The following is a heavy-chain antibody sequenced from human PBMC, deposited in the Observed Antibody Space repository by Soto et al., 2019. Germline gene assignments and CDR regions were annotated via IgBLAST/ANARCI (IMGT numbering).Heavy chain of an antibody. V-gene: IGHV4-59*08. D-gene: IGHD6-6*01. CDR3: ARLRGGLAARALDY. J-gene: IGHJ4*02. CDR1: GGSLSSNY. CDR2: IYYSVIT. Sequence: SETLSPTCTVSGGSLSSNYWTWIRHPPGKGLVWFGYIYYSVITNYTLSLKSRVTISIDTSKNQFSLILISVTAAVTVVYFCARLRGGLAARALDYWGQGAQVTVSS.